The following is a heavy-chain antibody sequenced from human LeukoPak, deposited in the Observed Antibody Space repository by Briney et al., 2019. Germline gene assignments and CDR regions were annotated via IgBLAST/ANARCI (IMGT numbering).Heavy chain of an antibody. Sequence: AASVKVSCKASGYTFTGYYMHWVRQAPGQGLEWMGWINPNSGGTNYAQKFQGRVTMTRDTSISTAYMELSRLRSDDTAVYYCARVVTIFGVVIQDYWGQGTLVTVSS. V-gene: IGHV1-2*02. J-gene: IGHJ4*02. D-gene: IGHD3-3*01. CDR3: ARVVTIFGVVIQDY. CDR1: GYTFTGYY. CDR2: INPNSGGT.